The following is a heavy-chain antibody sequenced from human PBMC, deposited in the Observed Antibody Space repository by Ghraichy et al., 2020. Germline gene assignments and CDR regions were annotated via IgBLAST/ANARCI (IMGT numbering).Heavy chain of an antibody. CDR1: GFTFSSYG. Sequence: GGSLRLSCAASGFTFSSYGMHWVRQAPGKGLEWVAVIWYDGSNKYYADSVKGRFTISRDNSKNTLYLQMNSLRAEDTAVYYCARDPYSSSPNDAFDIWGQGTMVTVSS. CDR3: ARDPYSSSPNDAFDI. J-gene: IGHJ3*02. CDR2: IWYDGSNK. D-gene: IGHD6-6*01. V-gene: IGHV3-33*01.